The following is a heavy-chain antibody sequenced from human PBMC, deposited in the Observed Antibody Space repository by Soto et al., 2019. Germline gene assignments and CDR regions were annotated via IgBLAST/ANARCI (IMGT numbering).Heavy chain of an antibody. Sequence: GGSLRLSCAASGFTFSSYGMHWVRQAPGNGLEWVALISYDGSNEYYADSVKGRFTVSRDNSKNTLYLQMNTLRPEDTAVYYCARNYYGSGSYLGPFGYWGQGTLVTVSS. J-gene: IGHJ4*02. V-gene: IGHV3-30*19. CDR1: GFTFSSYG. CDR3: ARNYYGSGSYLGPFGY. CDR2: ISYDGSNE. D-gene: IGHD3-10*01.